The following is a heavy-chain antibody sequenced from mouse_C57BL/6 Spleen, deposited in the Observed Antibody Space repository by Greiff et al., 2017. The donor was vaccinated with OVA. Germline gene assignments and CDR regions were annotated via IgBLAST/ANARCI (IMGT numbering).Heavy chain of an antibody. CDR1: GYTFTSYW. J-gene: IGHJ4*01. CDR2: IDPSDSYT. V-gene: IGHV1-69*01. Sequence: QVQLQQSGAELVMPGASVKLSCKASGYTFTSYWMHWVKQRPGQGLEWIGEIDPSDSYTNYNQKFKGKSTLTVDKSSSTAYMQLSSLTSEDSAVYYCARRIYYGNSYAMDYWGQGTSVTVSS. D-gene: IGHD2-1*01. CDR3: ARRIYYGNSYAMDY.